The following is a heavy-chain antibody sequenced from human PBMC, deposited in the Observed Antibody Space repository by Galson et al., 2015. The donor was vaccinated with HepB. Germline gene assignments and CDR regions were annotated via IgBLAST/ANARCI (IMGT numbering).Heavy chain of an antibody. CDR3: ARDITAYEGVYYYNGMDI. CDR2: ISYDGSSQ. D-gene: IGHD3-10*01. J-gene: IGHJ6*02. CDR1: GFTLNGYA. V-gene: IGHV3-30*04. Sequence: SLRLSCAVSGFTLNGYALHWVRQAPGKGLEWVAVISYDGSSQYYADSVKGRFSISRDQSKNMVFLQMNSLRPEDTAVYYCARDITAYEGVYYYNGMDIWGQGTTVSVSS.